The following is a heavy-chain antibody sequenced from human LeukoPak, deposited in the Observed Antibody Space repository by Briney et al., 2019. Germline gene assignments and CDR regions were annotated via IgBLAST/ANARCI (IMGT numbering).Heavy chain of an antibody. CDR1: GFTFSSYA. J-gene: IGHJ4*02. Sequence: GGSLRLSCAASGFTFSSYAMSWVRQAPGKGLEWVSAISGSGGSTYYADSVKGRFTISRDNSKNTLYLQMNSLRAEDTAVYYCAKDHLPGSITIFGVVIIGYFDYWGQGTLVTVSS. CDR2: ISGSGGST. V-gene: IGHV3-23*01. CDR3: AKDHLPGSITIFGVVIIGYFDY. D-gene: IGHD3-3*01.